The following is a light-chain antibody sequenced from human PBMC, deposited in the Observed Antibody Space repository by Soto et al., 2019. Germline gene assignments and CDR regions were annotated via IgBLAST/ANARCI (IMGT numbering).Light chain of an antibody. CDR2: GAS. V-gene: IGKV3-20*01. J-gene: IGKJ1*01. Sequence: DIVLTQSPATLYLSPAERATLSCRASQSVTSSHLARCQQKPGQAPWLLILGASSRAPGIPDRFRGGGSGTDFTLTISRLEPEDFAVYFCQQYGSSPRTLGQGTEVDIK. CDR1: QSVTSSH. CDR3: QQYGSSPRT.